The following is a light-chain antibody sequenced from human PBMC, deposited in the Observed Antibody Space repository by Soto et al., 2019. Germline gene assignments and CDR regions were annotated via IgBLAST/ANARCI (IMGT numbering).Light chain of an antibody. CDR3: QQGHNWPLT. V-gene: IGKV3-15*01. CDR1: QSINSE. J-gene: IGKJ2*01. CDR2: GAS. Sequence: EIVMTQSPATLSLSPGEIAALSCRASQSINSELAWYQQKPGQPPRLLIYGASTRATGVPARFTGSESGSEFNLTISGLQSEDFAVYYCQQGHNWPLTFGQGTRLEI.